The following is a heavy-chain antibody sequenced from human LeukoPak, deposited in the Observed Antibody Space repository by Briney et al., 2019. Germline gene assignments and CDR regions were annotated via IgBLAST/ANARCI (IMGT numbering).Heavy chain of an antibody. CDR3: GRADIAFCGCGCFYPEYFHQ. Sequence: SETLSLTCTVSGDSIGSYYFSWIRQPPGRGLECIGSLYYSDITTYNPSLKSRVTISADTSKNQISLNLTSVTAADTALYSCGRADIAFCGCGCFYPEYFHQWGQGTLVTVSS. CDR1: GDSIGSYY. D-gene: IGHD2-21*02. CDR2: LYYSDIT. J-gene: IGHJ1*01. V-gene: IGHV4-59*01.